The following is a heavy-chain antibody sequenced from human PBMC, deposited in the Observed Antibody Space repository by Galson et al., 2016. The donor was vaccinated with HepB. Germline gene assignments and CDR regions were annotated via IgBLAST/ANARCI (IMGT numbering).Heavy chain of an antibody. CDR2: IHWNDVK. J-gene: IGHJ4*02. Sequence: PALVKPTQTLTLTCTFSGFSLNTRDVAVAWIRQPPGKALEWLALIHWNDVKRSSPSLKSRLSITKDTSKNQVVLTITDMDPVCTATYYCAHDTNWIIDYWGQGLLVTVSS. CDR1: GFSLNTRDVA. V-gene: IGHV2-5*01. D-gene: IGHD1-1*01. CDR3: AHDTNWIIDY.